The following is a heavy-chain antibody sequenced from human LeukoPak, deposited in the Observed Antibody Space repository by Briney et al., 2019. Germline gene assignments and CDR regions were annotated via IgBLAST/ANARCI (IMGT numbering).Heavy chain of an antibody. CDR3: MKDGPSWGLL. V-gene: IGHV4-4*07. D-gene: IGHD3-16*01. CDR2: IISTTGSA. J-gene: IGHJ4*02. Sequence: PSETLSLTCTVSGISINPYYWTWIRQPAGKGLEWIGRIISTTGSANYNPSLKSRVTMSVDTSKNQFPLELTSVTAADTAVYYCMKDGPSWGLLWGLGTLVTVSS. CDR1: GISINPYY.